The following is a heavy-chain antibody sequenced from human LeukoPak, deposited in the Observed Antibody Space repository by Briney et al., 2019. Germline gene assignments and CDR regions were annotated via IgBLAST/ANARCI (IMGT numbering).Heavy chain of an antibody. V-gene: IGHV3-23*01. J-gene: IGHJ6*03. CDR3: AKGLGIDYYYYMDV. CDR1: GFTFSSYA. D-gene: IGHD7-27*01. Sequence: GGSLRLSCAASGFTFSSYAMSWVRQAPGKGLEWVSGISGIGGSTYYADSAKGRFTISRDNSKSTLYLQMNSLRAEDTAVYYCAKGLGIDYYYYMDVWGKGTTVTVSS. CDR2: ISGIGGST.